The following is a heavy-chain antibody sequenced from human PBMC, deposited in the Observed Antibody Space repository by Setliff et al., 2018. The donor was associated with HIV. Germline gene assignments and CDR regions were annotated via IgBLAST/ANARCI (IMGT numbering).Heavy chain of an antibody. CDR2: INTGNGNT. D-gene: IGHD3-10*01. V-gene: IGHV1-3*04. CDR3: ARSLGDPPYYYGSGSYDNSGY. CDR1: GYTFNSYA. Sequence: ASVKVSCKASGYTFNSYAMHWVRQAPGQRPEWMGWINTGNGNTRHSQKFHGRVTITRDTPASTAYMGLSSLRSEDTAVYYCARSLGDPPYYYGSGSYDNSGYWGQGTPVTVSS. J-gene: IGHJ4*02.